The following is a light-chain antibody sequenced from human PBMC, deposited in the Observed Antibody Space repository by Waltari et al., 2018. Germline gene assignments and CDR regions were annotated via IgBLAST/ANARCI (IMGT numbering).Light chain of an antibody. Sequence: QLVLTQSPSASASLGASVKLTCTVTGGHTDNAIAWHQQRPEKGPRYLLKVNTDGSHVKGDGIPDRFAGSSSGAGRYLTISSRQSDDEADYYCQAWGTGFRVFGGGTKLTVL. V-gene: IGLV4-69*01. CDR2: VNTDGSH. CDR3: QAWGTGFRV. CDR1: GGHTDNA. J-gene: IGLJ2*01.